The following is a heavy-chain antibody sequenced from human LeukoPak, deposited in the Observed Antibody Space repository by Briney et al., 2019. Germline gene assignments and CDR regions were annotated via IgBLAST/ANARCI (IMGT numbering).Heavy chain of an antibody. D-gene: IGHD6-6*01. CDR1: GGSFSGYY. Sequence: SETPSLTCAVYGGSFSGYYWSWIRQPPGKGLEWIGEINHSGITNYNPSLKSRVTISVDTSKNQFSLKLSSVTAADTAVYYCARASIAARRRWFDPWGQGTLVTVSS. V-gene: IGHV4-34*01. CDR3: ARASIAARRRWFDP. CDR2: INHSGIT. J-gene: IGHJ5*02.